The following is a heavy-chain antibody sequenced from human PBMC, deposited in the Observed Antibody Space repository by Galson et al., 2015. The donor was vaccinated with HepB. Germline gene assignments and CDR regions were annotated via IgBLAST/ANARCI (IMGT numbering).Heavy chain of an antibody. V-gene: IGHV3-21*01. J-gene: IGHJ4*02. Sequence: SLRLSCAASGFTFSSYSMNWVRQAPGKGLEWVSSISSSSSYIYYADSVKGRFAISRDNAKNSLYLQMNSLRAEDTAVYYCVGAVADAQYYFDYWGQGTLVTVSS. CDR3: VGAVADAQYYFDY. CDR2: ISSSSSYI. CDR1: GFTFSSYS. D-gene: IGHD6-19*01.